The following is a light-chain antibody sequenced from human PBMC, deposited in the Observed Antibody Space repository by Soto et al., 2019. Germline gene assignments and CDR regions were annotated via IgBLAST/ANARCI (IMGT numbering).Light chain of an antibody. V-gene: IGKV1-39*01. CDR1: QSITTY. J-gene: IGKJ4*01. CDR3: QQTYDPPLT. Sequence: DIRMTQSPSSLSASVGDRVTLTCRASQSITTYVHWYQQKPGKAPNLLIYDASTLRSGVPSRCSVGGSGADFTLTIGSLQPEDVATYVCQQTYDPPLTFRGWPKVEFQ. CDR2: DAS.